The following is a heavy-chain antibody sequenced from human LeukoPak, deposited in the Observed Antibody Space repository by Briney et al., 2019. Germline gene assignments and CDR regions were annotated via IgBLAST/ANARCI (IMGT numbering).Heavy chain of an antibody. CDR3: AKDGRYCSGGSCYVGQYYFDY. J-gene: IGHJ4*02. Sequence: GGSLRLSCAASGFTFSSYWMSWVRQAPGKGLEWVANIKQDGSEKYYVDSVKGRFTISRDNAKNSLYLQMNSLRAEDTAVYYCAKDGRYCSGGSCYVGQYYFDYWGQGTLVTVSS. CDR1: GFTFSSYW. V-gene: IGHV3-7*01. D-gene: IGHD2-15*01. CDR2: IKQDGSEK.